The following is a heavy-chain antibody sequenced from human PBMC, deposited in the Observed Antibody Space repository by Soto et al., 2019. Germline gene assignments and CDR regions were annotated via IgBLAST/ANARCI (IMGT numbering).Heavy chain of an antibody. CDR2: ITGRRGST. J-gene: IGHJ6*02. V-gene: IGHV3-23*01. D-gene: IGHD4-4*01. Sequence: GSLRLSCAGSGLPFNNYGINWVRRGPGKGLEWVAAITGRRGSTYHEDSGSGRVTVSRDHSKKTVYLELVGPTAEDTSVYYYGKWHSQYQGDYNYAGMDIWGQGTTVNVSS. CDR1: GLPFNNYG. CDR3: GKWHSQYQGDYNYAGMDI.